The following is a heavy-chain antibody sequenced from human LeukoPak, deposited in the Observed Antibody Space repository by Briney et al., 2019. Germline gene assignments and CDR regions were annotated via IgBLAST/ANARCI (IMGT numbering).Heavy chain of an antibody. CDR2: INPNSGGT. CDR3: ARSPTVTTPLFDY. D-gene: IGHD4-17*01. Sequence: GASVKVSCKASGYTFTGYYMHWVRQAPGQGLEWMGWINPNSGGTNYAQKFQGRVTMTRDTSISTAYMELSRLRSDDTAVYYCARSPTVTTPLFDYWGQGTLVTVSS. J-gene: IGHJ4*02. V-gene: IGHV1-2*02. CDR1: GYTFTGYY.